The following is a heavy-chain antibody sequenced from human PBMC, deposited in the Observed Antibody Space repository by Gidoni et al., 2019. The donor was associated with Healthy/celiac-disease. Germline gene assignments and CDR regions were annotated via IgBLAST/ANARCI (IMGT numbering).Heavy chain of an antibody. J-gene: IGHJ6*02. D-gene: IGHD6-6*01. V-gene: IGHV3-11*01. CDR1: GFTFSAYY. Sequence: QVQLVESGGGLVKPGGSLRLSCAASGFTFSAYYRRWIRQAPGKGLEWVSYISSSGSTIYYADSVKGRFTISRDNAKNSLYLQMNSLRAEDTAVYYCARDQSGGVAARPGYYYGMDVWGQGTTVTVSS. CDR2: ISSSGSTI. CDR3: ARDQSGGVAARPGYYYGMDV.